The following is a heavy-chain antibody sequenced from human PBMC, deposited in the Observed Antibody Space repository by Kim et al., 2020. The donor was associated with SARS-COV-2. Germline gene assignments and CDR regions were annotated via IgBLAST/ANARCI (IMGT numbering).Heavy chain of an antibody. CDR3: AKDGSSSSYYFDY. Sequence: YADSGKGRFTISRDNSKNTLYLQMNSLRAEDTAVYYCAKDGSSSSYYFDYWGQGTLVTVSS. D-gene: IGHD6-6*01. J-gene: IGHJ4*02. V-gene: IGHV3-30*02.